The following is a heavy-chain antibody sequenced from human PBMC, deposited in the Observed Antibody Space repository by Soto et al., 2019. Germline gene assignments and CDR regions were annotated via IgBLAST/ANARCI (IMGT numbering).Heavy chain of an antibody. V-gene: IGHV4-39*01. CDR3: ARQPIVVVPAHWFDP. CDR2: IYYSGST. J-gene: IGHJ5*02. Sequence: SETLSLTCTVSGGSISSSSYYWGWIRQPPGKGLEWIGSIYYSGSTYYNPSLKSRVTISVDTSKNQFSLKLSSVTAADTAVYYCARQPIVVVPAHWFDPWGQGTRVTVSS. CDR1: GGSISSSSYY. D-gene: IGHD2-2*01.